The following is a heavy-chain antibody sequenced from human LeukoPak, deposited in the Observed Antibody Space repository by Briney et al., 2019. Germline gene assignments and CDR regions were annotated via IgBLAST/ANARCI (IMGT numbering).Heavy chain of an antibody. CDR2: INPSGGST. D-gene: IGHD6-13*01. CDR1: GYTFTSYY. CDR3: ARAPGYSSSWGMYYFDY. J-gene: IGHJ4*02. V-gene: IGHV1-46*01. Sequence: HGASVTVSCKASGYTFTSYYMHWVRQAPGQGLEWMGIINPSGGSTSYAQKFQGRVTMTRDTSTSTVYMELSSLRSEDTAVYYCARAPGYSSSWGMYYFDYWGQGTLVTVSS.